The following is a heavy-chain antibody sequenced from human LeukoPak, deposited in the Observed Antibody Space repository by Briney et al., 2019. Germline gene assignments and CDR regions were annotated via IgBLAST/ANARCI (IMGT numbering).Heavy chain of an antibody. CDR1: GFTFSSYA. Sequence: GGSLSLSCAASGFTFSSYAMHWVRKAPGKGLEWVAVISYDGSNKYYADSVKGRFTISRDNSKNTLYLQMNSLRGEDTAVYYCAKLGAPYCSGGRCYGPNWFDPWGQGTLVTVSS. J-gene: IGHJ5*02. CDR2: ISYDGSNK. CDR3: AKLGAPYCSGGRCYGPNWFDP. D-gene: IGHD2-15*01. V-gene: IGHV3-30-3*02.